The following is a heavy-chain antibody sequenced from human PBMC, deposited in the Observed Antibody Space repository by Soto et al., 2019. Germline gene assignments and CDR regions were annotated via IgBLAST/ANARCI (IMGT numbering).Heavy chain of an antibody. V-gene: IGHV3-30*18. Sequence: GGSLRLSCAASGFTFSSYGMHWVRQAPGKGLEWVAVISYDGSNKYYADSVKGRFTISRDNSKNTLYLQMNSLRAEDTAVYYCAKDNLLQQQPYHHSGSYHFDYWGQGTLVTSPQ. CDR3: AKDNLLQQQPYHHSGSYHFDY. J-gene: IGHJ4*02. CDR2: ISYDGSNK. D-gene: IGHD1-26*01. CDR1: GFTFSSYG.